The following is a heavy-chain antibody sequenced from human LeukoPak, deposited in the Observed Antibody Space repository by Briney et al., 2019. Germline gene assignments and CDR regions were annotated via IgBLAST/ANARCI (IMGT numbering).Heavy chain of an antibody. J-gene: IGHJ4*02. CDR1: GSSITSVSHY. D-gene: IGHD3-16*01. CDR2: IYYTGSP. Sequence: PSETLSLTCTISGSSITSVSHYWGWIRQPPGKGLEWIGYIYYTGSPYYSPSLRSRVTMSVHTSENQFSLRLNSVTAVDTAVYYCARRWGNIVGVTYEYWGQGTLVTVSS. V-gene: IGHV4-39*01. CDR3: ARRWGNIVGVTYEY.